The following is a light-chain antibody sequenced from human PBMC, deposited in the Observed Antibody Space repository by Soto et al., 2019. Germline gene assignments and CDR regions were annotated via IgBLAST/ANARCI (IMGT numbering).Light chain of an antibody. Sequence: QSVLTQPPSASGTPGQRVTISCSGSGSNIGSNYVYWYQQLPGTAPKLLIYRNNQRPSGVPDRFSGSKSGTSASLAISGLRSEDEADYYCAAWDDSLRNVVFGGGTQLTVL. CDR2: RNN. J-gene: IGLJ2*01. CDR1: GSNIGSNY. CDR3: AAWDDSLRNVV. V-gene: IGLV1-47*01.